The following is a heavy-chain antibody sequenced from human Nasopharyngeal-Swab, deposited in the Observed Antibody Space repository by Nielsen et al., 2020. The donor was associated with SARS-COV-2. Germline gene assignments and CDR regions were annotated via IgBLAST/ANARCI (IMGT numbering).Heavy chain of an antibody. CDR2: ISSSSSYI. D-gene: IGHD3-3*01. Sequence: GESLKIPCAASGFTFSSYSMNWVRQAPGKGLEWVSSISSSSSYIYYADSVKGRFTISRDNAKNSLYLQMNSLRAEDTAVYYCAREPPYDFWSGYRFDYWGQGTLVTVSS. CDR3: AREPPYDFWSGYRFDY. J-gene: IGHJ4*02. CDR1: GFTFSSYS. V-gene: IGHV3-21*01.